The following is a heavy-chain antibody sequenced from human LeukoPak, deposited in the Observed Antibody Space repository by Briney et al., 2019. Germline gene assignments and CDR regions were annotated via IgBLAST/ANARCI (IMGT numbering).Heavy chain of an antibody. Sequence: GGSLRLSCAASGFTFSSYWMHWVRQAPGKGLVWVSRINTDGSSTSYADSVKGRFTISRGNAKNTLYLQMNSLRAEDTAVYYCARATVIYYYYYYMDVWGKGTTVTVSS. D-gene: IGHD4-11*01. V-gene: IGHV3-74*01. J-gene: IGHJ6*03. CDR1: GFTFSSYW. CDR2: INTDGSST. CDR3: ARATVIYYYYYYMDV.